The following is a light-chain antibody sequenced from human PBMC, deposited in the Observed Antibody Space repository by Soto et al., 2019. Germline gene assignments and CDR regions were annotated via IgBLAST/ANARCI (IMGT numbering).Light chain of an antibody. Sequence: DIQMTQSPSTLSASVGDRVTITCRASQRISSWVAWYQQKPGKGPKLLIYKASHLESGVPSRFSGSGSGTEFTLTISSMQPGDFATDYCQHYNTYTWTFGHGTKVDIK. J-gene: IGKJ1*01. V-gene: IGKV1-5*03. CDR2: KAS. CDR1: QRISSW. CDR3: QHYNTYTWT.